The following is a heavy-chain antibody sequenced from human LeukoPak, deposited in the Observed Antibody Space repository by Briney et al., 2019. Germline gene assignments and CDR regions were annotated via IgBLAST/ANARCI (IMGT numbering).Heavy chain of an antibody. J-gene: IGHJ4*02. CDR3: ARGTTVTTLGY. V-gene: IGHV4-39*07. CDR2: IYYSGST. CDR1: GGSISGSSYY. D-gene: IGHD4-17*01. Sequence: ETLSLTCTVSGGSISGSSYYWGWIRQPPGKGLEWIGSIYYSGSTYYNPSLKSRVTISVDTSKNQFSLKLSSVTAADTAVYYCARGTTVTTLGYWGQGTLVTVSS.